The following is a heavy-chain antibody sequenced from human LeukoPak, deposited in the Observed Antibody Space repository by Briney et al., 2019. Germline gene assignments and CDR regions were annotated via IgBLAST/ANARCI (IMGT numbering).Heavy chain of an antibody. V-gene: IGHV3-21*06. D-gene: IGHD3-10*01. Sequence: GGSLRLSCAASGFTFSSYSMSWVRQAPGKGLEWVSSISTSSTHLLYADSAKGRFTISRDNAKNLLFLQLNSLRAEDTAVYFCSRDVDGSGNYGFDYRGQGALVTVSS. CDR2: ISTSSTHL. J-gene: IGHJ4*02. CDR3: SRDVDGSGNYGFDY. CDR1: GFTFSSYS.